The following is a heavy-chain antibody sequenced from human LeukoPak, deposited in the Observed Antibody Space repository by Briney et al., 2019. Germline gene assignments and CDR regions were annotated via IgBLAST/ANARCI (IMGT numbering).Heavy chain of an antibody. Sequence: SETLSLTCTVSSGSITNYYWSWIRQPPGKGLEWIGYIYYTGSTNYNPSLKGRVTVSIDTSKNQFSLKLSSVTAADTAVYYCASLPYSRSPLFDLWGQGTLVTVSS. J-gene: IGHJ4*02. CDR1: SGSITNYY. V-gene: IGHV4-59*01. CDR2: IYYTGST. CDR3: ASLPYSRSPLFDL. D-gene: IGHD6-6*01.